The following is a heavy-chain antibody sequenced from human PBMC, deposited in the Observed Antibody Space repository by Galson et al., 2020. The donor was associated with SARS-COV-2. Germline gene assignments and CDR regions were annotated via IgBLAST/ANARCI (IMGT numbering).Heavy chain of an antibody. CDR1: CGTISNNNDY. CDR2: VHYSWAT. CDR3: ARVKWDLLRRFDF. V-gene: IGHV4-39*07. Sequence: SETLSLTCTVSCGTISNNNDYWGWIRQPPGKGLEWIGNVHYSWATYYNPSLKSRITISADTSQNQFSLKLNSVTAADTAVYFSARVKWDLLRRFDFWGQGSLVTVSS. D-gene: IGHD1-26*01. J-gene: IGHJ4*02.